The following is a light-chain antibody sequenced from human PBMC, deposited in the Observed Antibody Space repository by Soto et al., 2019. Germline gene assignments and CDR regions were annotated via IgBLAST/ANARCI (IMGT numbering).Light chain of an antibody. Sequence: EIVVTQSPATLSLSPGERATLSCRASQSVSSYLAWYQQKPGQAPRLLINDASNRATGIPARFSGSGSGTDFTLTISSLEPEDFAVYYCQQRSSWRGTFGQGTKVEIK. J-gene: IGKJ1*01. CDR3: QQRSSWRGT. CDR1: QSVSSY. CDR2: DAS. V-gene: IGKV3-11*01.